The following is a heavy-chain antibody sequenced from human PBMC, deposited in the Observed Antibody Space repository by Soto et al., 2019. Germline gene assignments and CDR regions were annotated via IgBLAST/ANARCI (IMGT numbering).Heavy chain of an antibody. D-gene: IGHD2-2*02. CDR1: GGSFSGYY. J-gene: IGHJ6*02. CDR2: INHSGST. Sequence: SETLSLTCAVYGGSFSGYYWSWIRQPPGKGLEWIGEINHSGSTNYNPSLKSRVTISVDTSKNQFSLKLSSVPAADTAVYYWARGPRIPPIAAPYSYYYYGMAVWGQGTTFTVSS. V-gene: IGHV4-34*01. CDR3: ARGPRIPPIAAPYSYYYYGMAV.